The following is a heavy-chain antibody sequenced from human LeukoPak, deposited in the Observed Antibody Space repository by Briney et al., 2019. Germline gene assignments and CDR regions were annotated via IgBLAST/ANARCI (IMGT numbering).Heavy chain of an antibody. V-gene: IGHV4-34*01. CDR3: AGSSSTSRDGLGY. CDR2: INHSGST. CDR1: GGSFSGYY. Sequence: SETLSLTCAVCGGSFSGYYWSWIRQPPGKGLEWIGEINHSGSTNYNPSLKSRVTISVDTSKNQFSLKLSSVTAADTAVYYCAGSSSTSRDGLGYWGQGTLVTVSS. D-gene: IGHD2-2*01. J-gene: IGHJ4*02.